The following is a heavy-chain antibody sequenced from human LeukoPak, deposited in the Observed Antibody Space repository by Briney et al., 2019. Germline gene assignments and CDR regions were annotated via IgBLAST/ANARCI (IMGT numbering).Heavy chain of an antibody. CDR1: GGSISSGSYY. V-gene: IGHV4-61*02. J-gene: IGHJ3*02. CDR3: AREYYYDRGAFDI. D-gene: IGHD3-22*01. CDR2: IYTSGST. Sequence: SETLSLTRTVSGGSISSGSYYWSWIRQPAGKGLEWIGRIYTSGSTNYNPSLKSRVTISVDTSKNQFSLKLSSVTAADTAVYYCAREYYYDRGAFDIWGQGTMVTVSS.